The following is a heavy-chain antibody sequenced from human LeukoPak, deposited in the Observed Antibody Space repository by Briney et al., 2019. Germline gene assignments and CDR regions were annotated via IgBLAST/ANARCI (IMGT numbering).Heavy chain of an antibody. J-gene: IGHJ3*02. CDR2: ISSSGST. D-gene: IGHD1-20*01. Sequence: SETLSLTCTVSGDSISSGDYYWSWIRQPAGKGLEWIGRISSSGSTNYNPSLKSRVTISVDTSKNQFSLKLSSVTAADTAVYYCARDKALYNWSDAFDIWGQGTMVTVSS. V-gene: IGHV4-61*02. CDR3: ARDKALYNWSDAFDI. CDR1: GDSISSGDYY.